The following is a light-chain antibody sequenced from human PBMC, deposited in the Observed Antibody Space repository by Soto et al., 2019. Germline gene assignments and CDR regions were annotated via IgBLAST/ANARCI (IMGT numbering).Light chain of an antibody. Sequence: DIVLTQSPVTRCLSPGERASLACRASRTVNNGYLAWYQQRPGQAPRLLLYDASSRATGVPARFSGIVSGTDFTLTINTLETEDFAIYYGQQRGNWPTITFGQGTRLEIK. CDR2: DAS. CDR1: RTVNNGY. J-gene: IGKJ5*01. V-gene: IGKV3-11*01. CDR3: QQRGNWPTIT.